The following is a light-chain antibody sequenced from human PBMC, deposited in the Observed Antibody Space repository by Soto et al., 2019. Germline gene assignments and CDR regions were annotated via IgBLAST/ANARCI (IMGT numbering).Light chain of an antibody. V-gene: IGKV1-5*03. CDR1: QTISSW. CDR3: QQYNSYSEA. J-gene: IGKJ1*01. CDR2: KAS. Sequence: DIQMTQSPSTLSGSVGDRVTITCRASQTISSWLAWYQQKPGKAPKLLIYKASTLKSGVPSRFSGSGSGTEFTLTISSLQPDDFATYYCQQYNSYSEAFGQGTKVE.